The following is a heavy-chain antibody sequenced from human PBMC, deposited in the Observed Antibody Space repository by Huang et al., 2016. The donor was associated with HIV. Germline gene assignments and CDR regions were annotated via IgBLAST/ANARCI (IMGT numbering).Heavy chain of an antibody. D-gene: IGHD3-10*01. J-gene: IGHJ3*02. CDR1: GGSFSGYY. V-gene: IGHV4-34*01. CDR2: VNHSGNT. CDR3: SRGFGSGSGRDGAFDI. Sequence: QVQLQQWGAGLLKPSETLSLTCAVYGGSFSGYYWSWIRQSPGKGLEWVGEVNHSGNTNSNPSLKTRVTMSADTSKNQFSRNLNSVTAADTAVYYCSRGFGSGSGRDGAFDIWGQGTVVTVSS.